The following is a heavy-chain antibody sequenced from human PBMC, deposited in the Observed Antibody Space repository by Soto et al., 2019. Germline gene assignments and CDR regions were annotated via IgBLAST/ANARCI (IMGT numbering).Heavy chain of an antibody. CDR2: ISYDGGDK. V-gene: IGHV3-30*18. CDR3: AKETYSSGWTDINY. CDR1: GFTFSSYG. Sequence: GGSLRLSCAASGFTFSSYGMHWVRQAPGKGLEWVAVISYDGGDKYYADSVRGRFTISRDNSKNTLYMEMNSLRAEDTAVYYCAKETYSSGWTDINYWGQGTLVTVSS. D-gene: IGHD6-19*01. J-gene: IGHJ4*02.